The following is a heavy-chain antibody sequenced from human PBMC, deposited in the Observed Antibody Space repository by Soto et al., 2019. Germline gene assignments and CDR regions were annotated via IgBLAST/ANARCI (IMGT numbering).Heavy chain of an antibody. J-gene: IGHJ5*02. V-gene: IGHV4-30-4*01. Sequence: KPSETLSLTCTVSGGSISSGDYYWSWIRQPPGKGLEWIGYIYYSGSTYYNPSLKSRVTISVDTSKNQFSLKLSSVTAADTAVYYCARGRVENSCGPWGWFDAWGQGPLVTACS. CDR3: ARGRVENSCGPWGWFDA. D-gene: IGHD5-18*01. CDR1: GGSISSGDYY. CDR2: IYYSGST.